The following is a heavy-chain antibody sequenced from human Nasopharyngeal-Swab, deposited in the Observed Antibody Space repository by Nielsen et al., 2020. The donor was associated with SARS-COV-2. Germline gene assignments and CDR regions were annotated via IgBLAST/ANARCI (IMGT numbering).Heavy chain of an antibody. CDR2: ISWNSGSI. D-gene: IGHD3-10*01. CDR3: ARGVPDYYGSGDLDY. V-gene: IGHV3-9*01. J-gene: IGHJ4*02. Sequence: VRQAPAKGLEWVSGISWNSGSIGHAASEKGRFTISRDNAKNSLYLQMNSLRGEDTAVYDCARGVPDYYGSGDLDYWGQGTLVTVSS.